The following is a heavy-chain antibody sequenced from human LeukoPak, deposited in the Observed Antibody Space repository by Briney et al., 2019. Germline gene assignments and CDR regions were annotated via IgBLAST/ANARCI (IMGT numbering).Heavy chain of an antibody. CDR2: INPGGGST. V-gene: IGHV1-46*01. J-gene: IGHJ6*02. CDR1: GYTFTSYG. CDR3: ARDKPYYNFWSDTYGMDV. D-gene: IGHD3-3*01. Sequence: GASVKVSCKASGYTFTSYGISWVRQAPGQGLEWMGMINPGGGSTTYAQKFQGRVTVTRDTSTSTAYMELSSLRSEDTAVYYCARDKPYYNFWSDTYGMDVWGQGTTVTVSS.